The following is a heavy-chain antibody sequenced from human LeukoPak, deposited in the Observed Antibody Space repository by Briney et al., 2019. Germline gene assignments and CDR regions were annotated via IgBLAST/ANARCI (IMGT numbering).Heavy chain of an antibody. D-gene: IGHD5-12*01. CDR3: ARVRATFSPHFDN. Sequence: GGSLRLSCVVSGFTFSSYEMNWVRQAPGKGLEWVSYISSGGDIIYYADSVKGRFTISRDNAKNSLYLQMNSLRAEDTAVYYCARVRATFSPHFDNWGQGTLVTVSS. J-gene: IGHJ4*02. CDR1: GFTFSSYE. CDR2: ISSGGDII. V-gene: IGHV3-48*03.